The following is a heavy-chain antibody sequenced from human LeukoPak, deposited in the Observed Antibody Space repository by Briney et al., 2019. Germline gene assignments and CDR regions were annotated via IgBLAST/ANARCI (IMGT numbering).Heavy chain of an antibody. CDR1: GGSFSGYY. CDR3: ARGSTIFGSGRRFDP. V-gene: IGHV4-34*01. D-gene: IGHD3-3*01. Sequence: SETLSLTCAVYGGSFSGYYWSWIRQPPGKGLEWIGEINHSGSTNYNPSLKSRVTISVDTSKNQFSLKLSSVTAADTAVYYCARGSTIFGSGRRFDPWGQGTLVTVSS. CDR2: INHSGST. J-gene: IGHJ5*02.